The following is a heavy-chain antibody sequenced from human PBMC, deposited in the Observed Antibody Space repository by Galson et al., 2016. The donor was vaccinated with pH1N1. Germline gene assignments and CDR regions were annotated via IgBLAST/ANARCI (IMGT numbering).Heavy chain of an antibody. CDR1: GFTFSSYA. CDR3: ARDRLPYGGNTEGILSYNGMDV. CDR2: MSYDGSHK. V-gene: IGHV3-30*04. Sequence: LRLSCAASGFTFSSYAMHWVRQVPGKGLEWVAVMSYDGSHKYYADSVKGRFTISRDNSKNTLYLPMNSLRAEDTAVYYCARDRLPYGGNTEGILSYNGMDVWGQETTVTVSS. J-gene: IGHJ6*02. D-gene: IGHD4-23*01.